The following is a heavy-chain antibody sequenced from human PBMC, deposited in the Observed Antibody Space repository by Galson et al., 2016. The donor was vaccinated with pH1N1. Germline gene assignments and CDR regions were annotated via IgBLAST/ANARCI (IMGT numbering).Heavy chain of an antibody. J-gene: IGHJ3*01. D-gene: IGHD4-11*01. CDR3: ARRGGYTNDGFEV. Sequence: SGAEVKKPGESLKISCMGSGYSFPNSWIAWVRQLPGKGLEWMGMIYPADSDTRYSTSFQGQVTMSADKSSNTAHLQWNSLKASDTAVYYCARRGGYTNDGFEVWGQGTMVTVS. CDR1: GYSFPNSW. V-gene: IGHV5-51*03. CDR2: IYPADSDT.